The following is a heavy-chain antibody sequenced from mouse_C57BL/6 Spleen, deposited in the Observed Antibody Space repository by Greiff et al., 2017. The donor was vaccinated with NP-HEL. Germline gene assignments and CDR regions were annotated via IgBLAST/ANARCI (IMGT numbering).Heavy chain of an antibody. CDR1: GFTFSDYG. V-gene: IGHV5-17*01. J-gene: IGHJ2*01. Sequence: EVKVVESGGGLVKPGGSLKLSCAASGFTFSDYGMHWVRQAPEKGLEWVAYISSGSSTIYYADTVKGRFTISRDNAKNTLFLQMTSLRSEDTAMYYCARSTMALFDYWGQGTTLTVSS. D-gene: IGHD2-1*01. CDR3: ARSTMALFDY. CDR2: ISSGSSTI.